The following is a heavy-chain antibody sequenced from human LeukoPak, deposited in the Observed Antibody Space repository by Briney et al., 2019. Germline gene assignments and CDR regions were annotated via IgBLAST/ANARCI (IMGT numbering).Heavy chain of an antibody. D-gene: IGHD3-10*01. CDR2: IDPNSGGT. CDR1: GYTFTGYY. V-gene: IGHV1-2*02. Sequence: ASVKVSCKASGYTFTGYYMHWVRQAPGQGLVWMGWIDPNSGGTNYTQKFQGRVTMTRDSSISTAYMELSSLRSDDTAVYYCARDQNYYGSESYYNVDYWGQGTLVTVSS. CDR3: ARDQNYYGSESYYNVDY. J-gene: IGHJ4*02.